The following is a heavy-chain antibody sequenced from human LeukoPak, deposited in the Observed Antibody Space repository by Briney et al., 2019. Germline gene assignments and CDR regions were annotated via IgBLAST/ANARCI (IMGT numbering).Heavy chain of an antibody. CDR1: GFTFSSYE. CDR2: IYSGGST. CDR3: ARGHRFDP. J-gene: IGHJ5*02. V-gene: IGHV3-53*01. Sequence: GGSLRLSCAASGFTFSSYEMNWVRQAPGKGLEWVSVIYSGGSTYYADSVKGRFTISRDNSKNTLYLQMNSLRAEDTAVYYCARGHRFDPWGQGTLVTVSS.